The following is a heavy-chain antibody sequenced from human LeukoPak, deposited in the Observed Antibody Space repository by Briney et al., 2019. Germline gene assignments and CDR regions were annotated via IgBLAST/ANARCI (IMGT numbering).Heavy chain of an antibody. V-gene: IGHV4-59*08. Sequence: SETLSLTCTVSGVSISSYYWSWIRQPPEKGLEWIGYIYYSGSTNYNPPLKSRVTISVDTSKNQFSLKLSSVTAADTAVYYCARHSPVGIFYFDYWGQGTLVTVSS. CDR1: GVSISSYY. D-gene: IGHD1-26*01. CDR2: IYYSGST. CDR3: ARHSPVGIFYFDY. J-gene: IGHJ4*02.